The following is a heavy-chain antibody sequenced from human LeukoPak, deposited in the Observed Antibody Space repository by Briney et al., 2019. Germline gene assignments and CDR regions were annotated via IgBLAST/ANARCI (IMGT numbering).Heavy chain of an antibody. V-gene: IGHV4-30-2*01. CDR3: ARVGEGYCSGGSCYPRFDP. D-gene: IGHD2-15*01. Sequence: SQTLSLTCAVSGGSISSGDYSCSWIRQPPGKGLEWIGYIYHSGSTYYNPSLKSRVTISVDRSKNQFSLKLSSVTAADTAVYYCARVGEGYCSGGSCYPRFDPWGQGTLVTVSS. J-gene: IGHJ5*02. CDR2: IYHSGST. CDR1: GGSISSGDYS.